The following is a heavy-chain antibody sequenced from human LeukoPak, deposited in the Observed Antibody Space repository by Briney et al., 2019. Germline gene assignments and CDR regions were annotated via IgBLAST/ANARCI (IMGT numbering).Heavy chain of an antibody. V-gene: IGHV1-69*04. CDR3: AIVPYYYDSSGYYFVY. CDR2: IIPILGIA. D-gene: IGHD3-22*01. Sequence: SVKVSCKASGGTFSNYAISWVRQAPGQGLEWMGRIIPILGIANYAQKFQGRVTITADKSTSTAYMELSSLRSEDTAVYYCAIVPYYYDSSGYYFVYWGQGTLVTVSS. J-gene: IGHJ4*02. CDR1: GGTFSNYA.